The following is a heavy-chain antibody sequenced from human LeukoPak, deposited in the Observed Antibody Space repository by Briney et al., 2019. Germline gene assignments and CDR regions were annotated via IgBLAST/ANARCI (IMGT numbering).Heavy chain of an antibody. CDR2: ISGSGGST. V-gene: IGHV3-23*01. CDR3: AKVYYVFWSGYLDY. J-gene: IGHJ4*02. CDR1: GFTFSSYA. D-gene: IGHD3-3*01. Sequence: PGGSLRLSCAAPGFTFSSYAMSWVRQAPGKGLEWVSAISGSGGSTYYADSVKGRFTISRDNSKNTLYLQMNSLRAEDTAVYYCAKVYYVFWSGYLDYWGQGTLVTVSS.